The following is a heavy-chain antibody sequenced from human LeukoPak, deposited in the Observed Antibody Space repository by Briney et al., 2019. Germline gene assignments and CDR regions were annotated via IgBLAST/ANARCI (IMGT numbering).Heavy chain of an antibody. CDR3: ARGMREVRLQSPAYIVVVTAHPLPDY. Sequence: KPSETLSLTCAVYGGSFSGYYWSWIRQPPGKGLEWIGSIYHSGNTSYNPSLKSRVSISVDTSKNQFSLKLSSVTAADTAVYYCARGMREVRLQSPAYIVVVTAHPLPDYWGQGTLVTVSS. CDR2: IYHSGNT. V-gene: IGHV4-34*01. J-gene: IGHJ4*02. D-gene: IGHD2-21*02. CDR1: GGSFSGYY.